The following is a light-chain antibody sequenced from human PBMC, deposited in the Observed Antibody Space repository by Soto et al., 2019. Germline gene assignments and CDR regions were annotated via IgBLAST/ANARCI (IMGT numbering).Light chain of an antibody. CDR2: DAS. Sequence: EIVLTQSPATLSLSPGERATLSCRATQSVSSYLAWYQQRPGQAPRLLIYDASNRATGIPARFSGSGSGRDFTLTISSLEPEDVAVYYCQQRSNWPGTFGPGTKVDIK. V-gene: IGKV3-11*02. CDR1: QSVSSY. CDR3: QQRSNWPGT. J-gene: IGKJ3*01.